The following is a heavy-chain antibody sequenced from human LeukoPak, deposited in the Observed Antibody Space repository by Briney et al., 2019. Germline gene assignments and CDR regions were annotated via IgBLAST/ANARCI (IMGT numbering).Heavy chain of an antibody. Sequence: ASVKVSCKASGYSFSAYYIHWVRQAPGQGLEWMGWINPNTGGTHFEQKFQGRVTMTRDTSISTAYMELTRLTSDDTAVYYCARESYSGYVRWFDSWGQGTLVTVSS. D-gene: IGHD5-12*01. CDR2: INPNTGGT. CDR1: GYSFSAYY. V-gene: IGHV1-2*02. J-gene: IGHJ5*01. CDR3: ARESYSGYVRWFDS.